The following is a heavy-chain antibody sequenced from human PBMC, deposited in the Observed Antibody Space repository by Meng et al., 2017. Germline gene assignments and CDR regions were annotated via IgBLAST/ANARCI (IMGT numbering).Heavy chain of an antibody. CDR2: INAGNSDT. J-gene: IGHJ4*02. V-gene: IGHV1-3*01. Sequence: GQLGQSGDVGKKPGASVKVSGKASGYTFTTYAIHWVRQAPGQRLEWMGWINAGNSDTKYSQKLQGRVTITRDTSASTVYMEVSSLRSEDTGVYYCARAIAVSGTGRFDYWGQGTLVTVSS. D-gene: IGHD6-19*01. CDR1: GYTFTTYA. CDR3: ARAIAVSGTGRFDY.